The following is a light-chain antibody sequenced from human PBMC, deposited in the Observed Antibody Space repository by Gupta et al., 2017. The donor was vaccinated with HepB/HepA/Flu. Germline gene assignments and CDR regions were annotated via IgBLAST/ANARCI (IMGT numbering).Light chain of an antibody. Sequence: QTVVTQEPSLTVSPGGTVTLTCASSTGADTSGYYANWYQQKPGKAPRTLIYSTNDKHAYTPALFSGSLLGGKAALTLSGVQPEDEAEYYCLLCYGGGWVFGGGTKLTVL. CDR2: STN. J-gene: IGLJ3*02. CDR3: LLCYGGGWV. V-gene: IGLV7-43*01. CDR1: TGADTSGYY.